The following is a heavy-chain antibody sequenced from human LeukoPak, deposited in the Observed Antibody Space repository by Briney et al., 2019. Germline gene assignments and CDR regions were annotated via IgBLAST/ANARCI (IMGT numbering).Heavy chain of an antibody. CDR1: GGTFSSYA. D-gene: IGHD6-13*01. CDR3: ARDLIAAGISD. J-gene: IGHJ4*02. CDR2: IIPIFGTA. V-gene: IGHV1-69*05. Sequence: SVKVSCKASGGTFSSYAISWVRQAPGQGLEWMGGIIPIFGTANYAQKLQGRVTMTTDTSTSTAYIELRSLRSDDTAVYYCARDLIAAGISDWGQGTLVTVSS.